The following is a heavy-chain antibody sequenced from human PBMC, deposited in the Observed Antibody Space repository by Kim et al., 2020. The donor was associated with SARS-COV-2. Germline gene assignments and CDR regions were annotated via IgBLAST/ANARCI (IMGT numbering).Heavy chain of an antibody. CDR2: INTNTGNP. J-gene: IGHJ3*01. CDR3: ATPDTDNAFDF. Sequence: ASVKVSCKSSGYIFTNYAMNWVRQAPGQGLEWMGWINTNTGNPTYAQGFTGRFVFSLDTSVSTAYLQITSLKAEDTAVYYCATPDTDNAFDFWGQGTMVTVSS. V-gene: IGHV7-4-1*02. CDR1: GYIFTNYA. D-gene: IGHD5-18*01.